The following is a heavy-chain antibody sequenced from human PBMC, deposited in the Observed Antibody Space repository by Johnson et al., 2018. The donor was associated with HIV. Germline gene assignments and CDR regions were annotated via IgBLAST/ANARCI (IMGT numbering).Heavy chain of an antibody. CDR1: GFTFSSYA. V-gene: IGHV3-30-3*01. Sequence: QVTLVESGGGVVQPGRSLILSCAASGFTFSSYAMHWVRQAPGKGLEWVAVISYDGSNKYYADSVKGRFTISRDNSKNTLYLQMNSLRAEDTAVYYCARDNLRQLDAFDIWGQGTMVTVSS. CDR3: ARDNLRQLDAFDI. D-gene: IGHD3-16*01. J-gene: IGHJ3*02. CDR2: ISYDGSNK.